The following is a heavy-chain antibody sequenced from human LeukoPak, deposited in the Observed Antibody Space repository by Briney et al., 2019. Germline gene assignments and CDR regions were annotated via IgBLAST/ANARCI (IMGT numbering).Heavy chain of an antibody. Sequence: GGSLRLSCAASGFTFSSYAMSWVRQAPGKGLEWVSAISGSGGSTYYADSVKGRLTISRDNSKNTLYLQMNSLRAEDTAVYYCASLIVATIRAKRNWFDPWGQGTLVTVSS. CDR1: GFTFSSYA. CDR2: ISGSGGST. J-gene: IGHJ5*02. V-gene: IGHV3-23*01. CDR3: ASLIVATIRAKRNWFDP. D-gene: IGHD5-12*01.